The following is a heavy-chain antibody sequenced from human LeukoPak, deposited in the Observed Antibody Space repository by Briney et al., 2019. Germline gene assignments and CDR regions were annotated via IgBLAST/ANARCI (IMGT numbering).Heavy chain of an antibody. Sequence: GGSLRLSCAASGFTFSSYSMNWVRQAPGKGLEWVSSISSSSSYIYYADSVKGRFTISRDNAKNSLYLQMNSLRAEDTAVYYCARDEYQLPHFDYGGQGTLVTVSS. J-gene: IGHJ4*02. CDR1: GFTFSSYS. CDR2: ISSSSSYI. D-gene: IGHD2-2*01. V-gene: IGHV3-21*01. CDR3: ARDEYQLPHFDY.